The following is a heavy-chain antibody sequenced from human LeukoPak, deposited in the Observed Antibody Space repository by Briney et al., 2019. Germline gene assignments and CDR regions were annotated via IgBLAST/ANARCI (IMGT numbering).Heavy chain of an antibody. J-gene: IGHJ4*02. Sequence: ASVKVSCKASGYTFTSYYMHWVRQAPGQGLEWMGIINPSGGSTSYAQKFQGRATMTRDTSTSTVYMELSSLRSEDTAVYYCARGVYYYDSSGYYPTPFDYWGQGTLVTVSS. CDR2: INPSGGST. CDR1: GYTFTSYY. CDR3: ARGVYYYDSSGYYPTPFDY. V-gene: IGHV1-46*01. D-gene: IGHD3-22*01.